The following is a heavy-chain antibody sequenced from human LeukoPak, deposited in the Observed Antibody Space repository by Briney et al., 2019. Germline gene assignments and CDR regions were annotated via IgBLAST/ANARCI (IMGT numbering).Heavy chain of an antibody. Sequence: GGSLRLSCAASGFTFSNAWMSWVRQAPGKGLEWVSVISSGGSTYYADSVTGRFTISRDNSKNTLYLQMNSLRAEDTAVYYCARGGDIVGATRSAFDIWGQGTLVTVSS. V-gene: IGHV3-53*01. J-gene: IGHJ3*02. D-gene: IGHD1-26*01. CDR2: ISSGGST. CDR3: ARGGDIVGATRSAFDI. CDR1: GFTFSNAW.